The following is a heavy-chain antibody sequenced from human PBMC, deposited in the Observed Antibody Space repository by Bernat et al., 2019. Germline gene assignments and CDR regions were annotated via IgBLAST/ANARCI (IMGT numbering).Heavy chain of an antibody. J-gene: IGHJ4*02. D-gene: IGHD6-19*01. CDR3: ARFGRAVGYYFDS. V-gene: IGHV4-59*04. CDR1: GGSISSYY. CDR2: IFYSGST. Sequence: QVQLQESGPGLVKPSETLSLTCTVSGGSISSYYWSWIRQPPGKGLEWIGNIFYSGSTYYNPSLRSRVTISVDTSKNQFSLKLSSVTAADTAVYYCARFGRAVGYYFDSWGQGTLVTVSS.